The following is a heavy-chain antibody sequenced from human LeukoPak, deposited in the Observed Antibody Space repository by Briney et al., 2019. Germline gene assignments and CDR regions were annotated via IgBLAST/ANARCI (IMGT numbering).Heavy chain of an antibody. CDR3: ARVYCSSTSCRFDAFDI. D-gene: IGHD2-2*01. Sequence: GGSLRLSCAASGFTFSSYSMNWVRQAPGKGLEWVSYISSSSSTIYYADSVKGRFTISRDNAKNSLYLQMNSLRAEDTAVYYCARVYCSSTSCRFDAFDIWGQGTMVTVSS. CDR2: ISSSSSTI. J-gene: IGHJ3*02. V-gene: IGHV3-48*01. CDR1: GFTFSSYS.